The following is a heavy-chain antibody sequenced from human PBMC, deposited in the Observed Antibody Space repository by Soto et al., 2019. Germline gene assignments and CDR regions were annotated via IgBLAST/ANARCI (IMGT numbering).Heavy chain of an antibody. CDR1: GLTFSSYA. D-gene: IGHD3-22*01. CDR2: ISGSGIST. CDR3: APHLFDGRGYH. Sequence: EGSLSLSCAASGLTFSSYAMSWVRQAPGKGLDWVSAISGSGISTYYAGSVKGRFNISRDNSKNTLYLQMNSVRAEDTAVYYCAPHLFDGRGYHWGQGTLVTVSS. V-gene: IGHV3-23*01. J-gene: IGHJ4*02.